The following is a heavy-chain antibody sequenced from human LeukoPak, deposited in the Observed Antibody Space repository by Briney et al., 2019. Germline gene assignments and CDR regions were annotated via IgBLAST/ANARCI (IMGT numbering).Heavy chain of an antibody. CDR2: IKQDGSEK. J-gene: IGHJ4*02. D-gene: IGHD4-17*01. V-gene: IGHV3-7*01. CDR3: ARDTARTLTTYLGYFDY. Sequence: VGSLRLSCAASGFTFSSNWMSWVRQAPGKRLEWVANIKQDGSEKYYVDSVKGRFTISRDNAKNSLYLQMNSLRAEDTAVYYCARDTARTLTTYLGYFDYWGQGTLVTVSS. CDR1: GFTFSSNW.